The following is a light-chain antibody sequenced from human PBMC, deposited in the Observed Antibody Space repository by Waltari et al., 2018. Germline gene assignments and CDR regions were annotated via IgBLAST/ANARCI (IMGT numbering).Light chain of an antibody. CDR3: QHYYTPPLT. Sequence: DIVMTQSPDSLAVSLGERSTTNCKSSQSILYSANNMNSLAWDQQKPGQPPKLLISWASTRESGVPDRFSGSGSGTDFTLTISSLQAEDVAVYYCQHYYTPPLTFVGGTKVEIK. J-gene: IGKJ4*01. CDR1: QSILYSANNMNS. V-gene: IGKV4-1*01. CDR2: WAS.